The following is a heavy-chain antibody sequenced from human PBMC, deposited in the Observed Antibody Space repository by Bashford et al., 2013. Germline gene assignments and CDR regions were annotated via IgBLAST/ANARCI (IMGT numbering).Heavy chain of an antibody. CDR2: ISSTGSSI. V-gene: IGHV3-48*03. CDR3: ASLAPPRP. CDR1: GFTFSSYE. J-gene: IGHJ5*02. D-gene: IGHD3-16*01. Sequence: GGSLRLSCAASGFTFSSYEMNWVRQAPGKGLEWVSYISSTGSSIYYADSMEGRFTISRDNPKNSLYLQMNSLRAEDTAVYYCASLAPPRPWGQGTLVTVSS.